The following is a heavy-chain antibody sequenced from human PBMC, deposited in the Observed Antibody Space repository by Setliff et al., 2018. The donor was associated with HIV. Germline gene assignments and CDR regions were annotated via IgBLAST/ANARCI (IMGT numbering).Heavy chain of an antibody. CDR2: ISGSGIST. J-gene: IGHJ4*02. D-gene: IGHD3-22*01. V-gene: IGHV3-23*01. CDR3: AKPRHYDSSGYYHY. Sequence: GGSLRLSCAASGFTFSSHAMTWVRQAPGQGLEWVSIISGSGISTYYADSVKGRFTISRDNSKNTLYLQMNSLRAEDTAVYYCAKPRHYDSSGYYHYWGQGTLVTVSS. CDR1: GFTFSSHA.